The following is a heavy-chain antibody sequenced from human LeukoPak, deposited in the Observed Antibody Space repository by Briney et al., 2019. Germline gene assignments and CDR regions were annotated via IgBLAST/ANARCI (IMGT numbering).Heavy chain of an antibody. V-gene: IGHV4-38-2*02. CDR1: GYSINSGYY. CDR2: VSHSGST. CDR3: ARRYAGYCSSTSCLLRWFDP. J-gene: IGHJ5*02. D-gene: IGHD2-2*01. Sequence: SETLSLTCTVSGYSINSGYYWGWIRQPPGKGLEWIGSVSHSGSTFHNPSLKSRVTISVDTSKNQFSLKLSSVTAADTAVYYCARRYAGYCSSTSCLLRWFDPWGQGTLVTVSS.